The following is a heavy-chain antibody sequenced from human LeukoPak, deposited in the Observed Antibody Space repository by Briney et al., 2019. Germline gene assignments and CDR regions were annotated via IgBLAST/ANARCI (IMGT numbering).Heavy chain of an antibody. CDR2: MNPNSGNT. J-gene: IGHJ4*02. V-gene: IGHV1-8*01. D-gene: IGHD5-18*01. Sequence: ASVKVSCKASGYTFTSYDINWVRQATGQGLEWMGWMNPNSGNTGYAQKFQGRVTMTRNTSISTAYMERSSLRSEDTAVYYCARAHSYGGRGLVDYWGQGTLVTVSS. CDR3: ARAHSYGGRGLVDY. CDR1: GYTFTSYD.